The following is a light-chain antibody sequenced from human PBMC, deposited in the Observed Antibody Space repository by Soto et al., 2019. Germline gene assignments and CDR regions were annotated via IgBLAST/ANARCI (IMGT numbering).Light chain of an antibody. CDR2: GAS. CDR3: QQAYSFPLT. CDR1: QGLGGW. J-gene: IGKJ4*01. Sequence: DIQMTQSPSSVSASVGDRVTITCRASQGLGGWLGWYQQKPGKAPQLLIFGASGLQTGVPSRFSGSGSGTDFTLTISSLQPEDFATYYCQQAYSFPLTFGGGTKVEIK. V-gene: IGKV1-12*01.